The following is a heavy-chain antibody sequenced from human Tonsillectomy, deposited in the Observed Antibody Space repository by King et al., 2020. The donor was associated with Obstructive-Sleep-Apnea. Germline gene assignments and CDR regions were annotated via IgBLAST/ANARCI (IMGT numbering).Heavy chain of an antibody. CDR2: ISSSSSPK. CDR3: ARGEHYYDSSGYYDSAFDI. V-gene: IGHV3-48*01. CDR1: GFTFNTYS. J-gene: IGHJ3*02. Sequence: VQLVESGGGFVQPGGSLRLSCAASGFTFNTYSNNWVRQAPGKGLEWVSYISSSSSPKKYADSVKGRFTISRDNAKNTLYLQMNSLIAEDTAVYYCARGEHYYDSSGYYDSAFDIWGQGTMVTVSS. D-gene: IGHD3-22*01.